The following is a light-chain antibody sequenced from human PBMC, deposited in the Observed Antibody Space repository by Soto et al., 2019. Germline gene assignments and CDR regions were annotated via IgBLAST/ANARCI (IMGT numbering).Light chain of an antibody. CDR1: SSDVGAYNY. J-gene: IGLJ2*01. CDR2: DVS. Sequence: ALTQPASVSGSPGQSITISCTGTSSDVGAYNYVSWYQHHPGKAPKLMIYDVSNRPSGVSNRFSGSKSGNTASLTISGLQAEDEADYYCNSFTTSSTLVFGGGTKVNVL. V-gene: IGLV2-14*03. CDR3: NSFTTSSTLV.